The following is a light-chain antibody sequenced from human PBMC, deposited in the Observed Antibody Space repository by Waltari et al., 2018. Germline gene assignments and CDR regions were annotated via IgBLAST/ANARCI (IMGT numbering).Light chain of an antibody. CDR2: PAS. CDR3: QQADSLPLT. V-gene: IGKV1-12*01. J-gene: IGKJ4*01. Sequence: DIQLTQSPSSVSASIGDSVTITCRATQGISSCLAWYQQKPGKAPKLLIYPASNLQDGGPSRFSGSGSGADFSLTINSLQAEDSATYFCQQADSLPLTFGGGTKVEIK. CDR1: QGISSC.